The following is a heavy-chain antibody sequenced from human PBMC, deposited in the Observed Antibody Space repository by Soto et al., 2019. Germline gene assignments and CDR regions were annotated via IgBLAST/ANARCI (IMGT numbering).Heavy chain of an antibody. D-gene: IGHD3-22*01. CDR1: GGSISSGGYY. Sequence: QVQLQESGPGLVKPSQTLSLPCTVSGGSISSGGYYWSWIRQHPGKGLEWIGYIYYSGSTYYNPSIKSRVTISVDTSKTQFSLKLSSVTDSDTAVYSCARDPSYYYDSSGSGGWFVPGGQGTLVTASS. V-gene: IGHV4-31*03. CDR2: IYYSGST. CDR3: ARDPSYYYDSSGSGGWFVP. J-gene: IGHJ5*02.